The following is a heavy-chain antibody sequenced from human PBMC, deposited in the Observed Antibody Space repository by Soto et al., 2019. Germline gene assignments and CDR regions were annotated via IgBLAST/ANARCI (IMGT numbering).Heavy chain of an antibody. CDR1: GGSISSGGYY. D-gene: IGHD3-10*01. V-gene: IGHV4-31*03. CDR3: ARVALLWFGELLYYFDY. J-gene: IGHJ4*02. CDR2: IYYSGST. Sequence: SETLSLTCTVSGGSISSGGYYWSWIRQHPGKGLEWIGYIYYSGSTYYNPSLKSRVTISVDTSKNQFSLKLSSVTAAETAVYYCARVALLWFGELLYYFDYWGQGTLVTVSS.